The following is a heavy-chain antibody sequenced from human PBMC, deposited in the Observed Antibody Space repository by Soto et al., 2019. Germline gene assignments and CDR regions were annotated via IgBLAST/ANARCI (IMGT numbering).Heavy chain of an antibody. CDR1: GGTVSSYA. CDR2: FIPIVVTA. J-gene: IGHJ4*02. CDR3: ARDAASYTTGLRGDDL. D-gene: IGHD3-9*01. V-gene: IGHV1-69*01. Sequence: QLHLVQSGAEVKKAGSSVKVSCKASGGTVSSYAITWVRQAPGKGLEWMGVFIPIVVTAHYAPKFESRITITADECTSTAYMELSGLTSEDTARYYCARDAASYTTGLRGDDLWGQGTQVTVSS.